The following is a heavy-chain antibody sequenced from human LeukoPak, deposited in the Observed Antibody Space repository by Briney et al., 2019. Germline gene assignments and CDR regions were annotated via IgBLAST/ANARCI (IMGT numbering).Heavy chain of an antibody. Sequence: SETLSLTCIVSGASISTNTHYWGWVRQPPGKGLEWIASIHHTGTPYYNPSLKSRVSISVDTSKNQFSLKLSSVTAADTAVYYCARYPHCSSTDCYVTWGQGTLVIVPA. CDR2: IHHTGTP. CDR3: ARYPHCSSTDCYVT. J-gene: IGHJ4*02. CDR1: GASISTNTHY. V-gene: IGHV4-39*07. D-gene: IGHD2-2*01.